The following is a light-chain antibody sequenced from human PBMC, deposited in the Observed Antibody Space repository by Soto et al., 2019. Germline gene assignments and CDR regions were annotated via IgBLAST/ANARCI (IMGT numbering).Light chain of an antibody. CDR3: LQYNSYFT. V-gene: IGKV1-39*01. CDR2: AAS. Sequence: IQLTQSPSSLAASVGDRVTISCRASKTINRYVNWYQQKPGEAPKLLLYAASNLHSGVPSRFSGGGSGTDFTLTISSLQPDDFASYYCLQYNSYFTFGGETKVDI. J-gene: IGKJ4*01. CDR1: KTINRY.